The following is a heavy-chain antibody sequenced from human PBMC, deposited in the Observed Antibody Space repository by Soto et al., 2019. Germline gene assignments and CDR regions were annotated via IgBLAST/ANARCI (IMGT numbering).Heavy chain of an antibody. J-gene: IGHJ6*02. V-gene: IGHV1-18*01. Sequence: QVQLVQSGAEVKKPGASVKVSCKTSGYTFNNYGISWVRQAPGQGLEWMGWISDYNGNTNYTQKFQGRVTMTTDTSKKTVYMVLTSLRSDDTAVYYCARDVYYDSGSYGMDVWGRGTTVTVS. D-gene: IGHD3-10*01. CDR1: GYTFNNYG. CDR3: ARDVYYDSGSYGMDV. CDR2: ISDYNGNT.